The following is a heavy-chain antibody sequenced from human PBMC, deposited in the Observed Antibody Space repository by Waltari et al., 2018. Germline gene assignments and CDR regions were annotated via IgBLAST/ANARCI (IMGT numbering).Heavy chain of an antibody. CDR2: MNPNSGNT. V-gene: IGHV1-8*01. CDR3: ARHGSGSYYYSFDY. Sequence: QVQLVQSGAEVKKPGASVKVSCKASGYTFTSYDINWVRQATGQGLEGRGWMNPNSGNTGDAQKFQGRVTMTRNTSISTAYMELSSLRSEDTAVYYCARHGSGSYYYSFDYWGQGTLVTVSS. CDR1: GYTFTSYD. D-gene: IGHD3-10*01. J-gene: IGHJ4*02.